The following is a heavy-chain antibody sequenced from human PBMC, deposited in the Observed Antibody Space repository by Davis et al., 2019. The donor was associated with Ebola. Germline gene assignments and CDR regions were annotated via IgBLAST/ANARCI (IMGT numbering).Heavy chain of an antibody. Sequence: GESLKIPCTASGFTLSDHHMDWVRQSPGKGLEWIGRTRNKRRGFRTEYAASVEGRFSISRDDSQNLVYLQMNSLKTDDTAVYFCTRDISDNVYTGFDYWGQGTQVTVSS. J-gene: IGHJ4*02. CDR1: GFTLSDHH. V-gene: IGHV3-72*01. D-gene: IGHD5/OR15-5a*01. CDR2: TRNKRRGFRT. CDR3: TRDISDNVYTGFDY.